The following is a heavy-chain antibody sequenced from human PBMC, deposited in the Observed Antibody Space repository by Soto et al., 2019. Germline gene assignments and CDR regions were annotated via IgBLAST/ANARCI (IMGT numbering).Heavy chain of an antibody. CDR2: INPNSGGT. D-gene: IGHD3-22*01. CDR3: ARDGQWLLRSFDY. V-gene: IGHV1-2*02. Sequence: ASVKVSCKASGYTFTGYYMHWVRQAPGQGLEWMGWINPNSGGTNYAQKFQGRVTMTRDTSISTAYMELSRLRSDDTAVYYRARDGQWLLRSFDYWGQGTLVTVSS. J-gene: IGHJ4*02. CDR1: GYTFTGYY.